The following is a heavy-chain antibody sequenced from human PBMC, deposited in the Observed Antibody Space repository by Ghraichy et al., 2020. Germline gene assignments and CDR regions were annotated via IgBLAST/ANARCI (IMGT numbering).Heavy chain of an antibody. D-gene: IGHD6-19*01. CDR1: GGSISSYY. J-gene: IGHJ4*02. V-gene: IGHV4-59*01. Sequence: SETLSLTCTVSGGSISSYYWSWIRQPPGKGLEWIGYIYYSGSTNYNPSLTSRVTISVDTSKNQFSLKLSSVTAADTAVYYCAREGGGSGWYFDYRGQGTLATVAS. CDR2: IYYSGST. CDR3: AREGGGSGWYFDY.